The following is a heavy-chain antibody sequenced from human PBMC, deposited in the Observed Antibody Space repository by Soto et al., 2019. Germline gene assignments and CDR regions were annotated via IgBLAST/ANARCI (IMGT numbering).Heavy chain of an antibody. V-gene: IGHV1-8*01. CDR3: ARPARGYCSSTSCYYYGMDV. CDR1: GYTFTSYD. D-gene: IGHD2-2*01. Sequence: ASVKVSCKASGYTFTSYDINWVQQATGQGLEWMGWMNPNSGNTGYAQKFQGRVTMTRNTSISTAYMELSSLRSEDTAVYYCARPARGYCSSTSCYYYGMDVWGQGTTVTVSS. CDR2: MNPNSGNT. J-gene: IGHJ6*02.